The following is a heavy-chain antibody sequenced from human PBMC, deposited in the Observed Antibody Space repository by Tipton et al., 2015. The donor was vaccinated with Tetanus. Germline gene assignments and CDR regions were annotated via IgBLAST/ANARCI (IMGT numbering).Heavy chain of an antibody. J-gene: IGHJ4*02. CDR3: ARTPQVRDPPSSRPRFEEDY. D-gene: IGHD5-24*01. V-gene: IGHV5-10-1*01. Sequence: EVQLVQSGAEVKKPGESLRISCKGSGYSFTSYWISWVRQMPGKGLEWMGRIDPSDSYTNYSPSFQGHVTISADKSISTAYLQWSSLKASDTAMYYCARTPQVRDPPSSRPRFEEDYWGQGTLVTVSS. CDR1: GYSFTSYW. CDR2: IDPSDSYT.